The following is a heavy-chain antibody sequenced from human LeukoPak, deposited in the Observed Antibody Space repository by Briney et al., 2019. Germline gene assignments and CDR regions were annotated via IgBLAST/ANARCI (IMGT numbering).Heavy chain of an antibody. CDR1: GFTFSSYS. Sequence: PGGSLRLSCAASGFTFSSYSMNWVRQAPGKGLEWVSSISSSSYIYYADSVKGRFTISRDNAKNPLYLQMNSLRAEDTAVYYCARDVLVATLDYWGQGTLVTVSS. V-gene: IGHV3-21*01. CDR3: ARDVLVATLDY. D-gene: IGHD5-12*01. J-gene: IGHJ4*02. CDR2: ISSSSYI.